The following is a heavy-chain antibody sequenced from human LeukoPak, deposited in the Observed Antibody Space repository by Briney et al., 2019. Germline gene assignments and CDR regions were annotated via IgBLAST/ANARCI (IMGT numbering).Heavy chain of an antibody. J-gene: IGHJ4*02. CDR3: ASRFLSHSYGSVQFDY. CDR1: GGTFSSYA. D-gene: IGHD5-18*01. V-gene: IGHV1-69*04. CDR2: IIPILGIA. Sequence: PRASVKVSCKASGGTFSSYAISWVRQAPGQGLEWMGRIIPILGIANYAQKFQGRVTITADKSTSTAYMELSSLRSEDTAVYYCASRFLSHSYGSVQFDYWGQGTLVTVSS.